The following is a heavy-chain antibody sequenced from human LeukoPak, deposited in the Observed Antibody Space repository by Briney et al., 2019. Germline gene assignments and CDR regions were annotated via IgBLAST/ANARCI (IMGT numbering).Heavy chain of an antibody. CDR2: IAYDGTNN. D-gene: IGHD5-18*01. V-gene: IGHV3-30*18. CDR1: GFIFSNYG. CDR3: AKTPGYSYGSTPFDY. Sequence: GRSLRLSCAASGFIFSNYGMHWVRQAPGKGLEWVAVIAYDGTNNYYADSVKDRFTISRDNSKNTLYLQMNTLRTEDTAVYYCAKTPGYSYGSTPFDYWGQGTLVTVSS. J-gene: IGHJ4*02.